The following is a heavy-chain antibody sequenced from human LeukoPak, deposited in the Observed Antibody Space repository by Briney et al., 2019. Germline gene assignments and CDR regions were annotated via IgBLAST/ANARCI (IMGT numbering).Heavy chain of an antibody. CDR2: ISSNGGST. CDR3: ARGAIATGG. J-gene: IGHJ4*02. Sequence: PGGSLRLSCAASGFTLSSYVMHWVRQAPGKGLEYVSVISSNGGSTYYANSVKGRFTISRDNSKNTLYLQMGSLRVEDMAVYYFARGAIATGGWGEGTLLTVSS. D-gene: IGHD1-14*01. V-gene: IGHV3-64*01. CDR1: GFTLSSYV.